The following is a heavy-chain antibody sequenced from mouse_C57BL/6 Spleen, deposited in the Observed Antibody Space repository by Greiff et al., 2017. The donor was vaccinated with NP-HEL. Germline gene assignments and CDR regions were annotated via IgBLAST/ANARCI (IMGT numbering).Heavy chain of an antibody. V-gene: IGHV1-4*01. J-gene: IGHJ2*01. CDR1: GYSFTSYT. CDR3: AIAHLDY. Sequence: QVQLKQSGAELARPGASVKMSCKASGYSFTSYTMHWVKQRHGQGLEWIGYINPSSGYTKYNQKFKDKATLTADKSSSTAYMQLSSLTSEDSAVYYCAIAHLDYWGQGTTLTVSS. CDR2: INPSSGYT. D-gene: IGHD6-1*01.